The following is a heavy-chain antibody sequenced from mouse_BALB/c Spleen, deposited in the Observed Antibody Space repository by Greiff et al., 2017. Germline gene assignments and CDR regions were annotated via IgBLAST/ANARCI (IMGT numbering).Heavy chain of an antibody. CDR3: ARHERGDRSNGYFDY. D-gene: IGHD2-14*01. V-gene: IGHV1-62-2*01. Sequence: QVQLKQQSGAELVKPGASVKLSCKASGYTFTEYIIHWVKQRSGQGLEWIGWFYPGSGSIKYNEKFKDKATLTADKSSSTVYMEHSRLTSEDSAVYFCARHERGDRSNGYFDYWGQGTTLTVSS. CDR1: GYTFTEYI. CDR2: FYPGSGSI. J-gene: IGHJ2*01.